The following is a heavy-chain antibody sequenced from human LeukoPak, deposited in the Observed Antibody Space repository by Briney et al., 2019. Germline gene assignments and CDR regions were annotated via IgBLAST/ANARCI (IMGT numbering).Heavy chain of an antibody. Sequence: SETLSLTCTVSGGSISSYYWSWLRQPPGKGLEWIGYIYYSGSTNYNPSLKSRVTISVDTSKNQFSLKLSSVTAADTAVYYCASYSGSYYRFDYWGQGTLVTVSS. D-gene: IGHD1-26*01. V-gene: IGHV4-59*08. CDR3: ASYSGSYYRFDY. CDR1: GGSISSYY. CDR2: IYYSGST. J-gene: IGHJ4*02.